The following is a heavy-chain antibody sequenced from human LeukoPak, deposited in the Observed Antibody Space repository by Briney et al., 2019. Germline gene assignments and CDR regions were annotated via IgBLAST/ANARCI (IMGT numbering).Heavy chain of an antibody. CDR2: ISGSGGST. Sequence: GGSLRLSCAASGFTFSSYAMSWVRQAPGKGLEWVSAISGSGGSTYYADSVKGRLTISRDNSKNTLYLQMNSLRAEDTAVYYCAKESEGGGWYLWDYWGQGTLVTVSS. D-gene: IGHD6-19*01. V-gene: IGHV3-23*01. J-gene: IGHJ4*02. CDR1: GFTFSSYA. CDR3: AKESEGGGWYLWDY.